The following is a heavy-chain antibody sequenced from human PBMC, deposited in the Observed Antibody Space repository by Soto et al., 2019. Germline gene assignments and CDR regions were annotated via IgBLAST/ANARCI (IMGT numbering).Heavy chain of an antibody. V-gene: IGHV3-74*01. J-gene: IGHJ4*02. D-gene: IGHD6-19*01. CDR2: ISTDGSVT. CDR1: GLTFSSYW. Sequence: EVQLVESGGGLVQPGGSLRLSCAASGLTFSSYWMHWVRQAPGKGLVWVSRISTDGSVTTYADSVKGRFTISRDNAKNPLYLQMNSLRTAAAGVYYCARAPYSRGWWGFDYWGQGTRVTVSS. CDR3: ARAPYSRGWWGFDY.